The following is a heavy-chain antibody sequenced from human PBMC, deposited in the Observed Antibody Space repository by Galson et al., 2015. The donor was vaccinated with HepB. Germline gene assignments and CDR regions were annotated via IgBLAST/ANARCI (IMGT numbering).Heavy chain of an antibody. D-gene: IGHD6-13*01. Sequence: SLRLSCAASGFTFSSYSMNWVRQAPGKGLEWVSSISSSSSYIYYADSVKGRFTISRDNAKNSLYLQMNSLRAEDTAVYYCARIAAAAIGAFDIWGQGTMVTVSS. V-gene: IGHV3-21*01. J-gene: IGHJ3*02. CDR2: ISSSSSYI. CDR3: ARIAAAAIGAFDI. CDR1: GFTFSSYS.